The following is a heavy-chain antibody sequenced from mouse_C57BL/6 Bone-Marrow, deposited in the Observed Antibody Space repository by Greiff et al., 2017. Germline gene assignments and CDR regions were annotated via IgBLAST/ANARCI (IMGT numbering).Heavy chain of an antibody. CDR3: ASGTMIKFDY. Sequence: VQLQQPGAELVRPGSSVKLSCKASGYTFTSYWMDWVKQRPGQGLEWIGNIYPSDSETHYNQKFQDKATLTVDKSSSTAYLQLSSLTSEDSAVYSCASGTMIKFDYWGQGTTLTVSS. D-gene: IGHD2-4*01. CDR1: GYTFTSYW. CDR2: IYPSDSET. V-gene: IGHV1-61*01. J-gene: IGHJ2*01.